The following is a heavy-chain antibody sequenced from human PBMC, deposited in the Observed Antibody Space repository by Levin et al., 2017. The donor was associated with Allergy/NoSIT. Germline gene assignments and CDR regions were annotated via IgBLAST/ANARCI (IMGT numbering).Heavy chain of an antibody. D-gene: IGHD6-13*01. CDR1: GYTFTSYD. Sequence: PGESLKISCKASGYTFTSYDINWVRQATGQGLEWMGWMNPNSGNTGYAQKFQGRVTMTRNTSISTAYMELSSLRSEDTAVYYCARGSEAAVYNYYYYYGMDVWGQGTTVTVSS. J-gene: IGHJ6*02. CDR2: MNPNSGNT. V-gene: IGHV1-8*01. CDR3: ARGSEAAVYNYYYYYGMDV.